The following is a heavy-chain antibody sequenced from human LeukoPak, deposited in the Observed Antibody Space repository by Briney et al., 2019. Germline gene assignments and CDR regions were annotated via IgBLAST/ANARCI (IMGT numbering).Heavy chain of an antibody. CDR1: GFTFDDYA. CDR2: ISWNSGRI. J-gene: IGHJ6*03. V-gene: IGHV3-9*01. Sequence: GGSLRLSCAACGFTFDDYAMHWVRQAPGKGLEWVSGISWNSGRIGYADSVKGRFTISRDNAKNSLYLQMNSLRAEDTALYYCAKDRTDCSGGSCYSLYYYYYMDVWGKGTTVTVSS. D-gene: IGHD2-15*01. CDR3: AKDRTDCSGGSCYSLYYYYYMDV.